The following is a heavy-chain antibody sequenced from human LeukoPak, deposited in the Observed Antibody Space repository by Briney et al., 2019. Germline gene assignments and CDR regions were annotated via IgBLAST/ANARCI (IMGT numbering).Heavy chain of an antibody. Sequence: GGSLRLSCAASGFTFSSYSMNWVRQAPGKGLEWVSSISSSSSYIYYADSVKGRFTISRDNAKNSLYLQMDSLRDEDTAVYYCAKSGIAAIVRGFSDYWGQGTLVTVSS. J-gene: IGHJ4*02. CDR3: AKSGIAAIVRGFSDY. CDR1: GFTFSSYS. D-gene: IGHD6-13*01. CDR2: ISSSSSYI. V-gene: IGHV3-21*04.